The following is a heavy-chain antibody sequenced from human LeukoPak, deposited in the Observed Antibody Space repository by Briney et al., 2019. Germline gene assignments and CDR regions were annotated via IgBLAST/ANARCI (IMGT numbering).Heavy chain of an antibody. CDR3: ARYRPAGYHYDYGFELQH. D-gene: IGHD4/OR15-4a*01. CDR2: ISRSGNTT. Sequence: QTGGSLRLSCAASGFSFSNHGMNWVRQAPGKGLEWVAGISRSGNTTYYAASVEGRFTISRDNSDNTQFLQMDSLRADGPGVDYCARYRPAGYHYDYGFELQHRGHVPLVTVSS. V-gene: IGHV3-23*01. J-gene: IGHJ1*01. CDR1: GFSFSNHG.